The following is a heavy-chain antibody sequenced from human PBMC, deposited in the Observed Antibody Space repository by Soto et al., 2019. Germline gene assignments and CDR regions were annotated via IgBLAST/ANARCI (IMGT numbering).Heavy chain of an antibody. CDR2: INPSGGST. D-gene: IGHD6-19*01. Sequence: QVQLVQSGAEVKKPGASVKVSCKASGYTFTSYYMHWVRQAPGQGLEWMGIINPSGGSTSYAQKFQSRVTMTRDTSTSTVYMELSSLRSEDTAVYYCARDRSGWYDFDYWGQGTLVTVSS. CDR3: ARDRSGWYDFDY. V-gene: IGHV1-46*01. J-gene: IGHJ4*02. CDR1: GYTFTSYY.